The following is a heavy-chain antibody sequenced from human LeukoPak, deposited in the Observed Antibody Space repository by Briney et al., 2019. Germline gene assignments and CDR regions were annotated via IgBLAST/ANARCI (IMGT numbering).Heavy chain of an antibody. V-gene: IGHV3-30*04. CDR1: GWTLLSYP. Sequence: AVRVTFAAPGWTLLSYPMHWVRQPPCKGLEGVAVISYGGSNKYYADSVKGRFTISRDNSKNTLYLQMNSLRAEDTAVYYCARGTGQLLIGAFDIWGQGTMVTVSS. CDR3: ARGTGQLLIGAFDI. CDR2: ISYGGSNK. D-gene: IGHD2-2*01. J-gene: IGHJ3*02.